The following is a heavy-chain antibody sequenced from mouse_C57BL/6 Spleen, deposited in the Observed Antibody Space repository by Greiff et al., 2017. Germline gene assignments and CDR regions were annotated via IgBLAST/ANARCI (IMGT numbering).Heavy chain of an antibody. D-gene: IGHD2-4*01. CDR3: ARLGYEYDPYWYFDV. Sequence: EVMLVESEGGLVQPGSSMKLSCTASGFTFSDYYMAWVRQVPEKGLEWVANINYDGSSTYYLDSLKSRFIISRDNAKNILYLQMSSLKSEDTATYYCARLGYEYDPYWYFDVWGTGTTVTVSS. CDR2: INYDGSST. CDR1: GFTFSDYY. V-gene: IGHV5-16*01. J-gene: IGHJ1*03.